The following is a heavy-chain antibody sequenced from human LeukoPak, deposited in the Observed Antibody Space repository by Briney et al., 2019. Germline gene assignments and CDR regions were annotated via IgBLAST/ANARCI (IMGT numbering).Heavy chain of an antibody. V-gene: IGHV1-46*01. CDR1: GYTFTSYY. CDR2: INPSGGST. D-gene: IGHD2-2*01. CDR3: AKVHCISTNCNHIWTYFDY. Sequence: RASVKVSCKASGYTFTSYYVHWVRQAPGQGLEWMGIINPSGGSTSYAQKFQGRVTMTRDTSTSTVHMELSSLRSEDTAVYYCAKVHCISTNCNHIWTYFDYWGQGTLVTVSS. J-gene: IGHJ4*02.